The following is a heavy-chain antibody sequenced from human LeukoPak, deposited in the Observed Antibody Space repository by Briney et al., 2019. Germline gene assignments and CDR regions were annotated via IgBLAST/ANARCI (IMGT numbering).Heavy chain of an antibody. CDR3: ARPICSSTSCSAFDY. CDR1: GYSISSGYY. V-gene: IGHV4-38-2*01. D-gene: IGHD2-2*01. CDR2: IYHSGST. Sequence: SETLSLTCAVSGYSISSGYYWGWIRQPPGKGLEWIGSIYHSGSTYYNPSLKSRVTISVDTSKNQFSLKLSSVTAADTAVYYCARPICSSTSCSAFDYWGQGTLVTVPS. J-gene: IGHJ4*02.